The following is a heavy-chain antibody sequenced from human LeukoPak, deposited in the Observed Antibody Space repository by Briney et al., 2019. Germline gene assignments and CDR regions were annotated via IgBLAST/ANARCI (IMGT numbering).Heavy chain of an antibody. CDR1: GSTFISYL. J-gene: IGHJ4*02. Sequence: GGSLRLSCEASGSTFISYLIHWVRQAPGKGLEWVALISKDGTRDWYATSVRGRFTISRDNSKNTVYLHMNSLRAEDTAVYHCAHSGSYHDYWGQGTLVTVSS. CDR2: ISKDGTRD. D-gene: IGHD1-26*01. CDR3: AHSGSYHDY. V-gene: IGHV3-30-3*01.